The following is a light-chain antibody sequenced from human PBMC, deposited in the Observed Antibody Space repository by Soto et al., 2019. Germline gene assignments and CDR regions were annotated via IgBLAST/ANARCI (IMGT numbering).Light chain of an antibody. CDR3: QQRSNWPPT. CDR1: QSVSNNY. CDR2: GAS. V-gene: IGKV3D-20*02. Sequence: EIVLTQSPGTLSLSPGERATLSCRASQSVSNNYLAWYQQKPGQAPRLLIYGASNRATGIPARFSGSGSGTEFTLTISSLQSEDFAVYYCQQRSNWPPTFGQGTKVDIK. J-gene: IGKJ1*01.